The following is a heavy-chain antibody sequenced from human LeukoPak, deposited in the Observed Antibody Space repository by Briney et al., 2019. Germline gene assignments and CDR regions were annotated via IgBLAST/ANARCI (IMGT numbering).Heavy chain of an antibody. J-gene: IGHJ4*02. CDR1: GFTFSSYA. V-gene: IGHV3-23*01. CDR3: AKTWGSKGRRDYYFNY. Sequence: GGSLRLSCAASGFTFSSYAMSWVRQAPGKGLEWVSAISGSGGSTYCADSVKGRFTISRDNSKNTLYLQMNSLRAEDTAVYYCAKTWGSKGRRDYYFNYWGQGTLVTVSS. D-gene: IGHD7-27*01. CDR2: ISGSGGST.